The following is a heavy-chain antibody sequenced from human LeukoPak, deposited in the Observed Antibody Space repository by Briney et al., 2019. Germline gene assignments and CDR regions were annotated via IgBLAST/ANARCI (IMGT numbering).Heavy chain of an antibody. CDR3: AKGGRFVSTWGLYDY. J-gene: IGHJ4*02. CDR1: GFTFSRFA. V-gene: IGHV3-23*01. CDR2: IRRRGGST. D-gene: IGHD1-26*01. Sequence: GGSLRLSCAAWGFTFSRFAERCIRRSPEKGREGGSSIRRRGGSTFYADSVGGLFTISRENSKNTVSLQMERLKAEDTALYYCAKGGRFVSTWGLYDYWGQGTLVTVSS.